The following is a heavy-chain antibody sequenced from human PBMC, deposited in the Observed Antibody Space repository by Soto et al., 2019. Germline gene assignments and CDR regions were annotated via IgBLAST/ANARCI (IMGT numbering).Heavy chain of an antibody. J-gene: IGHJ4*02. Sequence: GGSLRLSCAASGFTFSSYGMHWVRQAPGKGLEWVAVISYDGSNKYYADSVKGRFTISRDNSKNTLYLQMNSLRAEDTAVYYCAKDHWIVGAKTGYWGQGTLVTVSS. CDR2: ISYDGSNK. CDR1: GFTFSSYG. D-gene: IGHD1-26*01. CDR3: AKDHWIVGAKTGY. V-gene: IGHV3-30*18.